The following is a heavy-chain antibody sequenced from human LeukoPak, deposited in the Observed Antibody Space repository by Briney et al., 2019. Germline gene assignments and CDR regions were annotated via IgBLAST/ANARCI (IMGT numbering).Heavy chain of an antibody. CDR1: GFTFSSYA. V-gene: IGHV3-53*01. J-gene: IGHJ6*02. D-gene: IGHD5-18*01. Sequence: PGGSLRLSCAASGFTFSSYAMSWVRQAPGKGLEWVSVIYSGGSTYYADSVKGRFTISRDNSKNTLYLQMNSLRAEDTALYYCAGYGLDYYYGMDVWGQGTTVTVSS. CDR2: IYSGGST. CDR3: AGYGLDYYYGMDV.